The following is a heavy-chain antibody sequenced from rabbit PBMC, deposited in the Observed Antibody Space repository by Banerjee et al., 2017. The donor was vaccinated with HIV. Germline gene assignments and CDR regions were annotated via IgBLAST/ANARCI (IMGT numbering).Heavy chain of an antibody. CDR2: IYAGSSGST. J-gene: IGHJ4*01. D-gene: IGHD1-1*01. Sequence: QSLEESGGDLVKPGASLTLTCTASGFSFSSSYYMCWVRQAPGKGLEWIACIYAGSSGSTYYASWAKGRFTISSHNAQNTLYLQLNSLTAADTATYFCARESWDDASSSAFNLWGPGTLVTVS. CDR1: GFSFSSSYY. CDR3: ARESWDDASSSAFNL. V-gene: IGHV1S40*01.